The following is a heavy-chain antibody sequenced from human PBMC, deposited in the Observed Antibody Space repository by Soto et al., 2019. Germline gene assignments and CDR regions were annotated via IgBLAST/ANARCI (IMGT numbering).Heavy chain of an antibody. V-gene: IGHV4-59*11. Sequence: PSETLSLTCTVSGGSISCHYWSWIRQSPGKGLEWIGYIFYSGSTNYNPSLKSRVTLSADTSKNQSSLRLSSVTAADTAVYYCARVGSSGWSPDYWGQGTLVTVSS. J-gene: IGHJ4*02. CDR1: GGSISCHY. D-gene: IGHD6-19*01. CDR3: ARVGSSGWSPDY. CDR2: IFYSGST.